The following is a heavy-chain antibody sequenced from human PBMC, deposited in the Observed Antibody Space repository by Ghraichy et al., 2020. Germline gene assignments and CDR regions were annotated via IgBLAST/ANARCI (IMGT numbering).Heavy chain of an antibody. J-gene: IGHJ4*02. CDR2: IRYDGSNQ. CDR1: GFPFSNYA. CDR3: VKDAYYYDSSGSRGDY. D-gene: IGHD3-22*01. V-gene: IGHV3-30*02. Sequence: GGSLRLSCAASGFPFSNYAMHWVRQAPGKGLEWVALIRYDGSNQFYADSVKGRFTVSRDNSKNTLYLQMNDLRAEDTALYYCVKDAYYYDSSGSRGDYWGQGTLVTVSS.